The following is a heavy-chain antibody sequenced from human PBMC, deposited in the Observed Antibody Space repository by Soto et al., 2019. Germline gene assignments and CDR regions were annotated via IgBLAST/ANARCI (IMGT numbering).Heavy chain of an antibody. CDR1: GFTVSSNY. J-gene: IGHJ3*02. CDR3: ARGFIVGATFDAFDI. CDR2: IYSGGST. Sequence: EVQLVESGGGLIQPGGSLRLPCAASGFTVSSNYMSWVRQAPGKGLEWVSLIYSGGSTYYADSVKGRFTISRDNSKNTLYLQMNSLRVEDTAVYYCARGFIVGATFDAFDIWGQGTMVTVSS. D-gene: IGHD1-26*01. V-gene: IGHV3-53*01.